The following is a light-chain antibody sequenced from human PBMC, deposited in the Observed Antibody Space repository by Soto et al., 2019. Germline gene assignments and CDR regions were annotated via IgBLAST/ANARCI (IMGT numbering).Light chain of an antibody. CDR2: WAS. CDR3: QQYYTLPLT. Sequence: DIVMNQSPESLAVSLGERATINCKSSQSVFYSSNNKNYLTWYQQKPGQPPKLLIYWASTRESGVPDRFSGSGSETDFTLTISSLQAEDVAVYYCQQYYTLPLTFGGGTKVEIK. CDR1: QSVFYSSNNKNY. J-gene: IGKJ4*01. V-gene: IGKV4-1*01.